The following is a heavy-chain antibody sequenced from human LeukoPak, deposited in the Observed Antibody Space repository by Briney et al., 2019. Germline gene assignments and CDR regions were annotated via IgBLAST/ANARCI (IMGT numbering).Heavy chain of an antibody. D-gene: IGHD5-24*01. CDR1: GFTFSSYS. Sequence: GGSLRLSCAASGFTFSSYSMNWVRQAPGKGLEWVSSISSSNSYIYYADSVKGRFTISRDNAKNSLYLQMNSLRAEDTAVYYCAREVEMAHVDYWGQGTLVTVSS. CDR2: ISSSNSYI. V-gene: IGHV3-21*01. J-gene: IGHJ4*02. CDR3: AREVEMAHVDY.